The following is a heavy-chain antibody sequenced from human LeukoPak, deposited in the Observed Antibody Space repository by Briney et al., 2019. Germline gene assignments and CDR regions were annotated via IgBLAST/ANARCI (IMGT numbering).Heavy chain of an antibody. CDR1: GGSISSSSYY. D-gene: IGHD3-3*01. Sequence: SGTLSLTCTVSGGSISSSSYYWGWVRQPPGKGLEWIGSIYYSGSTYYNPSLKSRVTISVDTSKNQFSLKLSSVTAADTAVYYCARSAFWSGYYTLDYWGQGTLVTVSS. CDR3: ARSAFWSGYYTLDY. J-gene: IGHJ4*02. V-gene: IGHV4-39*07. CDR2: IYYSGST.